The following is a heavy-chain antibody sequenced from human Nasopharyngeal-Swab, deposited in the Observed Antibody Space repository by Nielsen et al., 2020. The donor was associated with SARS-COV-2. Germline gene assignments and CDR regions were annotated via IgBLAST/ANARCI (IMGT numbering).Heavy chain of an antibody. CDR2: IYDIGSI. D-gene: IGHD3-10*01. CDR1: GGSISTYY. V-gene: IGHV4-59*01. J-gene: IGHJ5*02. CDR3: ARVGIPTMVRGVNWFDP. Sequence: ESLKISCTVSGGSISTYYWSLIRQPPGKGLEWIGYIYDIGSINYNPSLKSRVTISVDTSKNQFSLNLSSVTAADTAVYYCARVGIPTMVRGVNWFDPWGQGTLVIVSS.